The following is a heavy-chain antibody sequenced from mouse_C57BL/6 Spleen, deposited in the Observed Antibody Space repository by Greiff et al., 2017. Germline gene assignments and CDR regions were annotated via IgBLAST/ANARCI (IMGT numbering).Heavy chain of an antibody. Sequence: VKLVESGPGLVQPSQSLSITCTVSGFSLTSYGVHWVRQSPGKGLEWLGVIWSGGSTDYNAAFISRLSISKDNSKSQVFFKMNSLQADDTAIYYCARSGYSNSAWFAYWGQGTLVTVSA. V-gene: IGHV2-2*01. CDR2: IWSGGST. D-gene: IGHD2-5*01. CDR1: GFSLTSYG. J-gene: IGHJ3*01. CDR3: ARSGYSNSAWFAY.